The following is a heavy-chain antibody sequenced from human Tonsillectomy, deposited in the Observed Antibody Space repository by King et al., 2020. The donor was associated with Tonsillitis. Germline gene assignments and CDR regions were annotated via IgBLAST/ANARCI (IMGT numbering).Heavy chain of an antibody. CDR2: ISGSGGST. V-gene: IGHV3-23*04. CDR3: AKDSEYYYDSSGYPYFDY. CDR1: GFTFSSYA. J-gene: IGHJ4*02. D-gene: IGHD3-22*01. Sequence: VQLVESGGGLVQPGGSLRLSCAASGFTFSSYAMSWVRQAPGKGLEWVSAISGSGGSTYYADSVKGRFTISRDNSKNTLYLQMNSLRAEDTAVYYCAKDSEYYYDSSGYPYFDYWGQGTLVTVSS.